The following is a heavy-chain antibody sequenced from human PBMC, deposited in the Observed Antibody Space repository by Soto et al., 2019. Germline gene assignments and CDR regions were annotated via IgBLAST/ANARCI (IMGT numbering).Heavy chain of an antibody. D-gene: IGHD3-22*01. J-gene: IGHJ6*02. CDR3: ARFHQNYFDTSGYPYGLDV. CDR2: IGSSSTYT. CDR1: RFSFSDYY. V-gene: IGHV3-11*06. Sequence: RLGCAASRFSFSDYYMSWIRHAPGKGLEWVSFIGSSSTYTNYADSVKGRFTISRDNAKNSLYLQMNSLRAEDTAVYYCARFHQNYFDTSGYPYGLDVWGQGTKVTVYS.